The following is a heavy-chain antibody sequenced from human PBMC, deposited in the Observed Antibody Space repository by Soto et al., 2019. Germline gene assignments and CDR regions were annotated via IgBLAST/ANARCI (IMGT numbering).Heavy chain of an antibody. Sequence: QVQLVQSGAEVRKPGSSVKVSCKASGDTFSSYAISWVRQAPGQGLEWMGGIVPFIGTTNYAQNFQGRVTITADKSTSTTYMELTSLRSEDTAVYYCARGGFSSSWRFDYWGQGALVTVFS. CDR3: ARGGFSSSWRFDY. CDR2: IVPFIGTT. D-gene: IGHD6-13*01. V-gene: IGHV1-69*06. J-gene: IGHJ4*02. CDR1: GDTFSSYA.